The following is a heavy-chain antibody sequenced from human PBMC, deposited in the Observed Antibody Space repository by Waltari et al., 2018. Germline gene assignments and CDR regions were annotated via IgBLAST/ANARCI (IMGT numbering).Heavy chain of an antibody. CDR1: GFTFSSYG. D-gene: IGHD3-22*01. Sequence: QVQLVESGGGVVQPGRSLGLSCAASGFTFSSYGMHWVRQAPGKGLEWVAVVWYDGTNKYYADSVKGRFTISRDNSKNTLNLQMNSLRVEDTAVYYCAKGRSYDSSGYYYGDWGQGTLVTVSS. CDR3: AKGRSYDSSGYYYGD. J-gene: IGHJ4*02. V-gene: IGHV3-33*06. CDR2: VWYDGTNK.